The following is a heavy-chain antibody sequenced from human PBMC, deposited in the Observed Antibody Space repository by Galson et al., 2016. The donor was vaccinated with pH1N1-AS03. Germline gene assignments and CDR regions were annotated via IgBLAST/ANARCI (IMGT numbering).Heavy chain of an antibody. CDR3: ARLGERASGRPDAFDI. CDR1: GGSISGHY. D-gene: IGHD3-10*01. Sequence: ETLSLTCTVSGGSISGHYWTWIRQPPGKGLEWIGYIYYSGSTNHNPSLKSRVTVSIDSSKNQFSLKLSSVTAADTAVYYCARLGERASGRPDAFDIWGQGTMVTVSS. V-gene: IGHV4-59*11. J-gene: IGHJ3*02. CDR2: IYYSGST.